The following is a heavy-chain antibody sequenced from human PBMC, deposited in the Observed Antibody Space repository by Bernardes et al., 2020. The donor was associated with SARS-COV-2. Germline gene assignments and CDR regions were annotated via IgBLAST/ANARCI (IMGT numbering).Heavy chain of an antibody. CDR1: GLTFANYA. D-gene: IGHD1-1*01. V-gene: IGHV3-23*01. CDR3: AKGLGGKIPTSRYSDF. Sequence: GGSLRLSCAASGLTFANYAMNWVRQAPGKGLEWVSIISACGETTYYADSVKGRFTISRDNSKNTLYLQVNSLRAEDTAVYYCAKGLGGKIPTSRYSDFWGQGALVTVSS. CDR2: ISACGETT. J-gene: IGHJ4*02.